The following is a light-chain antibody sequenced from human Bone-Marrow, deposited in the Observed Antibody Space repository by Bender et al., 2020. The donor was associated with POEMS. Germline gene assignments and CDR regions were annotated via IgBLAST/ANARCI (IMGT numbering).Light chain of an antibody. CDR2: SSH. V-gene: IGLV1-44*01. CDR1: SSNIGAHA. Sequence: QSVLTQPPSASGTPGQRVTISCFGGSSNIGAHAVNWYQHLPGTAPKLLIYSSHRRPSEVPDRFSGSRSGTSASLAISGLQSEDEADYYCAVWDDSLNGWVFGGGTKLNVL. J-gene: IGLJ3*02. CDR3: AVWDDSLNGWV.